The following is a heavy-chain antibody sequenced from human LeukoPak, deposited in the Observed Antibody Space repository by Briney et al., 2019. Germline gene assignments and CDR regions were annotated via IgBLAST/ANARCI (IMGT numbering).Heavy chain of an antibody. J-gene: IGHJ4*02. CDR3: ARPIGEWYSSSLDY. CDR2: ISYDGSNK. V-gene: IGHV3-30*04. D-gene: IGHD6-13*01. Sequence: GGSLRLSCAASGFTVNTYAMSWVRQAPGKGLEWVAVISYDGSNKYYADSVKGRFTISRDNSKNTLYLQMNSLRAEDTAVYYCARPIGEWYSSSLDYWGQGTLVTVSS. CDR1: GFTVNTYA.